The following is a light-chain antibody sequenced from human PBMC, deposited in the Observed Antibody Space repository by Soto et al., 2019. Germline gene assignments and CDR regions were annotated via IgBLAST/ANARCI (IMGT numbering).Light chain of an antibody. J-gene: IGLJ2*01. CDR3: SSWDDSLDGLV. CDR2: SNN. CDR1: TSNIGSNT. V-gene: IGLV1-44*01. Sequence: QLVLTQTPSASGTPGQRITMFCSGSTSNIGSNTVSWYQQLPGTAPKLLIYSNNQRPSGVPDRFSGSKSATSASLVVSGLQSEDEADYFCSSWDDSLDGLVFGGGTKLTVL.